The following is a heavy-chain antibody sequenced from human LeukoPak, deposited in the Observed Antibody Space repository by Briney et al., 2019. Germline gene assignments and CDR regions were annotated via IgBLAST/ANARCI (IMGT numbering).Heavy chain of an antibody. D-gene: IGHD3-22*01. V-gene: IGHV3-30*09. CDR1: GFTFSTST. J-gene: IGHJ6*02. CDR2: ISYDGSNK. CDR3: ARPLSNGYFHDSGGYYPYAMDV. Sequence: EGSLRLSCAASGFTFSTSTMHWVRQAPGKGLELVAVISYDGSNKFYADSVKGRFAISRDNSKNTLYLQMNSLRGYDSAVYYCARPLSNGYFHDSGGYYPYAMDVWGQGTTVTVSS.